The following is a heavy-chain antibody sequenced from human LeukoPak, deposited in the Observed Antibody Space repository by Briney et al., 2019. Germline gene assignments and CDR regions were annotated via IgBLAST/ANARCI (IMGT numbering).Heavy chain of an antibody. Sequence: GESLKISCKGSGYSFTSYWIGWVRQMPGKGLEWMGIIYPGDSDTRYSPSFQGQVTISADKSISTAYLQWSSLKASDSAMYYCARSSGWYLGVDNWFDPWGQGTLVTVSS. CDR2: IYPGDSDT. D-gene: IGHD6-19*01. CDR1: GYSFTSYW. V-gene: IGHV5-51*01. CDR3: ARSSGWYLGVDNWFDP. J-gene: IGHJ5*02.